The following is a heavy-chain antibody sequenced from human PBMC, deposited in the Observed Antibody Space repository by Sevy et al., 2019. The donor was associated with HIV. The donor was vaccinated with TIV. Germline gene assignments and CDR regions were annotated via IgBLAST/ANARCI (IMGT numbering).Heavy chain of an antibody. V-gene: IGHV3-13*01. CDR1: GFTFSRYD. D-gene: IGHD1-26*01. CDR2: IGTAGDT. Sequence: GGSLRLSCAASGFTFSRYDMHWVRQATGKGLEWVSSIGTAGDTYYPGSVKGRFTISRENAKKSLYHQMNSLRAGDTAVYYCARGTRYSGSYYLGDDAFDIWGQGTMVTV. J-gene: IGHJ3*02. CDR3: ARGTRYSGSYYLGDDAFDI.